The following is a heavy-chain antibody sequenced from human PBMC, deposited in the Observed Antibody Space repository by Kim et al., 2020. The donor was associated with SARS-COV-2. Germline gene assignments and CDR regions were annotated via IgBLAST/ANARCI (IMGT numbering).Heavy chain of an antibody. V-gene: IGHV3-23*01. CDR3: AKSPSSGRFYAGLDF. D-gene: IGHD1-26*01. J-gene: IGHJ4*02. Sequence: RGRFTISRDNSKNTMYLQMNSLRAEDTALYYCAKSPSSGRFYAGLDFWGQGTLVTVSS.